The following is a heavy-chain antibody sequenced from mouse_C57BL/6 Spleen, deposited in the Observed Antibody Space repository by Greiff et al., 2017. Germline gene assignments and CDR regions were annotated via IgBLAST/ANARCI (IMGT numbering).Heavy chain of an antibody. V-gene: IGHV1-50*01. Sequence: QVQLQQPGAELVKPGASVKLSCKASGYTFTSYWMQWVKQRPGQGLEWIGEIDPSDSYTNYNQKFKGKATLTVDKSSSTAYMELRSLTSEDTAVYYCARSPYYYGSRSYAMDYWGQGTSVTVSS. J-gene: IGHJ4*01. CDR1: GYTFTSYW. CDR2: IDPSDSYT. D-gene: IGHD1-1*01. CDR3: ARSPYYYGSRSYAMDY.